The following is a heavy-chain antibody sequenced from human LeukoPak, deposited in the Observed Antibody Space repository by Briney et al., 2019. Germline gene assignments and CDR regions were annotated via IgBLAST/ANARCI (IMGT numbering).Heavy chain of an antibody. Sequence: PGGSLRPSCAASGFTFSKYSMSWVRQAPGKGLEWVANIHDDGIVTHYVDSVKGRFTISRGNARNSVNLQLNSLRVEDTALYYCARGRGWVDHWGQGTLVTVSS. V-gene: IGHV3-7*01. CDR1: GFTFSKYS. CDR2: IHDDGIVT. CDR3: ARGRGWVDH. J-gene: IGHJ4*02. D-gene: IGHD3-16*01.